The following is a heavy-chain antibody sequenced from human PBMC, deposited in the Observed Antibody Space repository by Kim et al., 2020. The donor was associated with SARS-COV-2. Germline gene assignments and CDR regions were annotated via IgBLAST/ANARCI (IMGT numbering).Heavy chain of an antibody. D-gene: IGHD1-26*01. V-gene: IGHV3-74*01. CDR3: AVSGSFTRGHY. CDR2: INSDGSST. CDR1: GFTFSSYW. J-gene: IGHJ4*02. Sequence: GGSLRLYCAASGFTFSSYWMHWVRQAPGKGLVWVSRINSDGSSTSYADSVKGRFTISRDNAKNTLYLQMNSLRAEDTAVYYCAVSGSFTRGHYWGQGTLVTVSS.